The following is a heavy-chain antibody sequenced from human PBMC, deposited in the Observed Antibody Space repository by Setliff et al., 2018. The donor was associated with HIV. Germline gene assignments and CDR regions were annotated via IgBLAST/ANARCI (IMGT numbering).Heavy chain of an antibody. Sequence: PSETLSLTCRVSGDSISSSSYYWGWIRQPPGKGLEWIGSIYYSGSTYYNPSLNSRVTISVDASKNQFSLKLSSVTAADTAVYYCASLPPLYDSSGYYFDYWGQGTLVTVSS. D-gene: IGHD3-22*01. V-gene: IGHV4-39*01. CDR3: ASLPPLYDSSGYYFDY. CDR1: GDSISSSSYY. CDR2: IYYSGST. J-gene: IGHJ4*02.